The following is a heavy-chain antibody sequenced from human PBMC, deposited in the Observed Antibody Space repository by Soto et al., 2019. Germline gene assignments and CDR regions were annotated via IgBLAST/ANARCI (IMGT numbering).Heavy chain of an antibody. CDR3: AKGVVREPAYFDY. CDR1: GFTFSAFA. J-gene: IGHJ4*02. V-gene: IGHV3-30*18. D-gene: IGHD3-10*01. CDR2: ISYDGRNE. Sequence: QVQMVESGGGVAQPGRSLRLSCTVSGFTFSAFAMYWVRQAPGKGLEWVALISYDGRNEDFAESVRGRFTISRDNSKNKLYLDMNSLSAEDSAVYFCAKGVVREPAYFDYWGQGTLVTVSA.